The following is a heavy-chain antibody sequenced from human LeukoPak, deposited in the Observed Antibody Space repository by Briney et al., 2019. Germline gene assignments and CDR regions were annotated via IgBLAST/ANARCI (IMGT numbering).Heavy chain of an antibody. CDR3: VLLRHYYYGMDV. CDR2: ISWNSGSI. Sequence: GGSLRLSCAASGFTFDDYAVHWVRQAPGKGLEWVSGISWNSGSIGYADSVKGRFTISRDNAKSSLYLQMNSLRAEDTALYNCVLLRHYYYGMDVWGQGTTVTVSS. CDR1: GFTFDDYA. V-gene: IGHV3-9*01. J-gene: IGHJ6*02. D-gene: IGHD3-22*01.